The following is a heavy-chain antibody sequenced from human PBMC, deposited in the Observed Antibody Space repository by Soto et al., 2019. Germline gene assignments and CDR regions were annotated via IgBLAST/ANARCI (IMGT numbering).Heavy chain of an antibody. D-gene: IGHD6-13*01. CDR3: ASGASRWYPYFFDT. Sequence: QAQVVQSGAEVRKPGSSVKLSCKASEGTFNSYAIAWVRQAPDEGLEWMGGIIPYYNTLNYAQKFQDRVIMTADDSTNTVYMELSSLRSDDTAVYFCASGASRWYPYFFDTWAQGTVVTVSS. CDR2: IIPYYNTL. CDR1: EGTFNSYA. J-gene: IGHJ4*02. V-gene: IGHV1-69*01.